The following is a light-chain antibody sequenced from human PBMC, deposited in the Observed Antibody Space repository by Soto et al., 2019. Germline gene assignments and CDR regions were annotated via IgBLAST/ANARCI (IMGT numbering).Light chain of an antibody. J-gene: IGKJ1*01. CDR2: GTS. CDR3: QQYGSSPWT. Sequence: ENVLTQSPGTLSLSPGERATLSCRASQSVSSSYFAWYQQKPGQAPSLLIYGTSSRATGIPDRFSGSGSGKAFTLTISTLEPEDFAVYYCQQYGSSPWTFGQGTKVEI. V-gene: IGKV3-20*01. CDR1: QSVSSSY.